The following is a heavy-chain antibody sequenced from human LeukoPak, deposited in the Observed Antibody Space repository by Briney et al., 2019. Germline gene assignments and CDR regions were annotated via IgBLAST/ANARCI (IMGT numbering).Heavy chain of an antibody. CDR2: TSTSSSTI. J-gene: IGHJ4*02. CDR1: GFTFSTYS. CDR3: ARDDDYGDYLPGY. V-gene: IGHV3-48*01. D-gene: IGHD4-17*01. Sequence: PGGSLRLSCAASGFTFSTYSMNWVRQAPGKGLEWVSYTSTSSSTIYYADSVKGRFTISRDNSKNTLYLQMNSLRAEDTAVYYCARDDDYGDYLPGYWGQGTLVTVSS.